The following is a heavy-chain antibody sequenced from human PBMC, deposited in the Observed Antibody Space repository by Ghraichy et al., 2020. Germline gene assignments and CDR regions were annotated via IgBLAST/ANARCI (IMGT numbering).Heavy chain of an antibody. V-gene: IGHV1-46*01. CDR3: ASLMTTVTSNAYYFDY. CDR1: GYTFTSYY. CDR2: INPSGGST. J-gene: IGHJ4*02. D-gene: IGHD4-17*01. Sequence: ASVKVSCKASGYTFTSYYMHWVRQAPGQGLEWMGIINPSGGSTSYAQKFQGRVTMTRDTSTSTVYMELSSLRSEDTAVYYCASLMTTVTSNAYYFDYWGQGTLVTVSS.